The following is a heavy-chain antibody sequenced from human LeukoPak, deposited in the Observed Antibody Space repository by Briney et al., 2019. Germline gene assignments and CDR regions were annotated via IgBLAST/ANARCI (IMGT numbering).Heavy chain of an antibody. J-gene: IGHJ4*02. V-gene: IGHV1-2*02. CDR3: ARDSRVTNGDY. Sequence: GASVKVSCKASGYTFTGYYMHWVRQAPGQGLEWVGLVNPNNGDTKYAQKFQGRVTMTRDTSVSTDYTALSRLRSDDTAVYYCARDSRVTNGDYWGQGTLVTVSS. CDR2: VNPNNGDT. CDR1: GYTFTGYY. D-gene: IGHD3-10*01.